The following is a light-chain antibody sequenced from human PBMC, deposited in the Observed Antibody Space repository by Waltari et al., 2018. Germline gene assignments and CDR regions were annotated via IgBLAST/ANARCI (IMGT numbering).Light chain of an antibody. Sequence: EIVLTQSPATLSLPPRERATLSWSSSQRVSSYLAWYQQKVCQAPSLLIYDASNRATGSPARYSGSGSGTAFTYNISSLESEDLAVYDCLQRSSWPWTFGQGTKVEIK. J-gene: IGKJ1*01. CDR3: LQRSSWPWT. CDR2: DAS. V-gene: IGKV3-11*01. CDR1: QRVSSY.